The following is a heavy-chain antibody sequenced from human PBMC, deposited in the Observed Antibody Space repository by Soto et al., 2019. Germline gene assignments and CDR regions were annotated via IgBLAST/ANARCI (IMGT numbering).Heavy chain of an antibody. CDR2: INHSGST. V-gene: IGHV4-34*01. CDR3: ARPMAGYCSGGSCPGSAFDI. D-gene: IGHD2-15*01. CDR1: GGSFSGYY. J-gene: IGHJ3*02. Sequence: PSETLSLTCAVYGGSFSGYYWSWIRQPPGKGLEWIGEINHSGSTNYNPSLKSRVTISVDTSKNQFSLKLSSVTAADTAVYYCARPMAGYCSGGSCPGSAFDIWGQGTMVTVSS.